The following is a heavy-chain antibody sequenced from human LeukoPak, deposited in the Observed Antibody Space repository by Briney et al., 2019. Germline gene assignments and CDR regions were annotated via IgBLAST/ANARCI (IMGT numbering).Heavy chain of an antibody. D-gene: IGHD4-17*01. CDR1: GFTFSSYS. CDR3: ARGDPYGDYGVPSDY. J-gene: IGHJ4*02. Sequence: GGSLRLSCAASGFTFSSYSMNWVRQAPGKGLEWVSSISSSSSYIYYADSVKGRFTISRDNAKNSLYLQMNSLRAEDTAVYHCARGDPYGDYGVPSDYWGQGTLVTVSS. V-gene: IGHV3-21*01. CDR2: ISSSSSYI.